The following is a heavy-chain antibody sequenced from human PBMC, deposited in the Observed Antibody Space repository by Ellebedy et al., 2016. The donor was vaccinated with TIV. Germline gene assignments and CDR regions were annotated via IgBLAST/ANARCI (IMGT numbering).Heavy chain of an antibody. Sequence: GGSLRLSCAASGFTFSGYSMNWVRQAPGKGLEWVSSIISTGISMYYADSLKGRFSISRDNAENSVYLQMNSLRAEDTAVYYCVRAGSGWYEFDFWGQGILVTVSS. J-gene: IGHJ4*02. V-gene: IGHV3-21*06. D-gene: IGHD3-22*01. CDR3: VRAGSGWYEFDF. CDR2: IISTGISM. CDR1: GFTFSGYS.